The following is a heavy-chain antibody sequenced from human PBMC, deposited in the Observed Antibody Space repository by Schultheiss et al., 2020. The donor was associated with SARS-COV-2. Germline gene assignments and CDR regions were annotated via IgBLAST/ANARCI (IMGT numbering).Heavy chain of an antibody. CDR1: GFTFSSYP. CDR3: AKYVDGGSYRGGLDD. V-gene: IGHV3-23*01. CDR2: ISRSGGTNT. D-gene: IGHD3-10*02. Sequence: GESLKISCAASGFTFSSYPMTWVRQAPGKGLEWVSTISRSGGTNTYYADSVRGRFTISRDNSKNMLYLEMNSLRAEDTAVYYCAKYVDGGSYRGGLDDWGQGRLVTVSS. J-gene: IGHJ4*02.